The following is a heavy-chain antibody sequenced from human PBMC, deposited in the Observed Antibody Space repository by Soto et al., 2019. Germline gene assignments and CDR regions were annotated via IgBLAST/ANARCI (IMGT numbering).Heavy chain of an antibody. CDR2: IYYSGST. J-gene: IGHJ4*02. CDR1: GGSISSGGYY. Sequence: SETLSLTCTVSGGSISSGGYYWSWIRQHPGKGLEWIGYIYYSGSTYYNPSLKSRVTISVDTSKNQFSLKLSSVTAADTAVYYCARGVSSGSYGYFDYWGQGTLVTVSS. CDR3: ARGVSSGSYGYFDY. D-gene: IGHD3-10*01. V-gene: IGHV4-31*03.